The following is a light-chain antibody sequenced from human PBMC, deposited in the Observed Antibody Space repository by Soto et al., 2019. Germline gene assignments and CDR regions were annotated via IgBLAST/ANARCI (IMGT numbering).Light chain of an antibody. CDR2: DVS. J-gene: IGLJ1*01. CDR1: SSDVGGYNY. V-gene: IGLV2-14*01. CDR3: SSYTSSSTF. Sequence: QSVLTRPAYVSGSPGQSITISCTGTSSDVGGYNYVSWYQQHPGKAPKLMIYDVSNRPSGVSNRFSGSKSGNTASLTISGLQAEDEADYYCSSYTSSSTFFGTGTKVTVL.